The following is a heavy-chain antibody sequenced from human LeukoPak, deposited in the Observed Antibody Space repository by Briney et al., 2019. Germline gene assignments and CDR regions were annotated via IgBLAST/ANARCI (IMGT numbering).Heavy chain of an antibody. CDR3: AKNGAIRSYHYMDV. Sequence: GGSLILSCEASGFSFSNYAMSWVRQAPGKGLEWVSTISGIGDIIHYADSVKGRFTVSRDNSKNTLYVQMNSLRAEDTAVYYCAKNGAIRSYHYMDVWGKGTTVTVSS. CDR1: GFSFSNYA. CDR2: ISGIGDII. D-gene: IGHD2-8*01. V-gene: IGHV3-23*01. J-gene: IGHJ6*03.